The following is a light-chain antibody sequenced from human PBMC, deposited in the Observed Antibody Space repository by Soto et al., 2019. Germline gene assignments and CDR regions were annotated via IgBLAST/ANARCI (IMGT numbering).Light chain of an antibody. CDR2: EVT. V-gene: IGLV2-8*01. CDR3: SSYAGSSNYVL. Sequence: QSVLTQPPSASGSPGQSVTISCTGTSSDVGAYDYVSWYQQHPGKAPKLIIYEVTKRPSGVPDRFSGSKSGNTASLTVSGLQAEAEADYYCSSYAGSSNYVLFGGGTKVTVL. CDR1: SSDVGAYDY. J-gene: IGLJ2*01.